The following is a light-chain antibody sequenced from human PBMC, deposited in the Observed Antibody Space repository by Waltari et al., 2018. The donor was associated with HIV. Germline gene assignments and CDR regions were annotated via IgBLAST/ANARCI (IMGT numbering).Light chain of an antibody. V-gene: IGKV1-39*01. CDR2: GAS. Sequence: DIQMTQSPSSLSASVGDRVTITCRASQNIGDYLNWYHQKPGKAPQLLISGASSLQSGVPSRFRGSGSGTEFTLTISSLQSEDFAVYYCQQYNNWPLSFGQGTKLEIK. CDR1: QNIGDY. CDR3: QQYNNWPLS. J-gene: IGKJ2*01.